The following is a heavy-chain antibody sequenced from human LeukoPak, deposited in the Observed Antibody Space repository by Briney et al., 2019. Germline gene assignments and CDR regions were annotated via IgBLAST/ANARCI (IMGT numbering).Heavy chain of an antibody. V-gene: IGHV4-59*11. J-gene: IGHJ4*02. CDR1: GGSISSHY. CDR2: IYYSGST. Sequence: SETLPLTCTVSGGSISSHYWSWIRQPPGKGLEWIGYIYYSGSTNYNPSLKSRVTISVDTSKNQFSLKLSSVTAADTAVYYCARSLPLWFGAHFDYWGQGTLVTVSS. CDR3: ARSLPLWFGAHFDY. D-gene: IGHD3-10*01.